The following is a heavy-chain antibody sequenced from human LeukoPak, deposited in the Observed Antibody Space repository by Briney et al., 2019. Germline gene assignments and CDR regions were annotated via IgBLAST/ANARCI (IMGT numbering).Heavy chain of an antibody. CDR1: GFTFSSYS. D-gene: IGHD1-26*01. Sequence: PGGSLRLSCAASGFTFSSYSMNWVRQAPGKGLEWVSSISSSSSYVYYADSVKGRFTISRDNAKNSLYLQMNSLRAEDTAVYYCAKGASGSHYYSFDYWGQGTLVTVSS. J-gene: IGHJ4*02. CDR3: AKGASGSHYYSFDY. V-gene: IGHV3-21*01. CDR2: ISSSSSYV.